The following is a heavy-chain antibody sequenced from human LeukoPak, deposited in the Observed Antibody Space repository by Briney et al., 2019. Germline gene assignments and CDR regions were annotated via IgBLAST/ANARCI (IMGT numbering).Heavy chain of an antibody. CDR2: IYDTGTPT. Sequence: SETLSLTCTVSGGSISGFVWSWTRQPPGEGLDYIGFIYDTGTPTNYNPLLKNRVTLSVDTSKNQFSLNLNSVTAADTAVYYCARLTKGEQWLAYYFDYWGQGALVTVSS. CDR3: ARLTKGEQWLAYYFDY. D-gene: IGHD6-19*01. CDR1: GGSISGFV. J-gene: IGHJ4*02. V-gene: IGHV4-59*08.